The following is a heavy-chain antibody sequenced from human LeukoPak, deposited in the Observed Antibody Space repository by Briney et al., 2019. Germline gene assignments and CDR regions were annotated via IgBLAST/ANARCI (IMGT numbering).Heavy chain of an antibody. J-gene: IGHJ5*02. D-gene: IGHD3-3*01. V-gene: IGHV1-69*13. Sequence: ASVKVSCKASGGTFSSYAISWVRQAPGQGLEWMGGIIPIFGTANYAQKFQGRVTITADESTSTAYMELSSLRSEDTAVYYCATRIGYYDFWSGYWLPSGLDPWGQGTLVTVSS. CDR1: GGTFSSYA. CDR2: IIPIFGTA. CDR3: ATRIGYYDFWSGYWLPSGLDP.